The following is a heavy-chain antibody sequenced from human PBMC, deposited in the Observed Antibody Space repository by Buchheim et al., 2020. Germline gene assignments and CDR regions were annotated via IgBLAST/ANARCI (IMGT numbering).Heavy chain of an antibody. CDR3: ARGEVTGPRWDLGF. CDR2: VNSDGSST. CDR1: GFTFSSYW. D-gene: IGHD7-27*01. J-gene: IGHJ4*02. V-gene: IGHV3-74*01. Sequence: EVQLVESGGGLVQPGGSLRLSCAASGFTFSSYWMHWGRQAPGKGLVWVSRVNSDGSSTRYADSVKGRFTISRDNAKNMLYLQMNSLRAEDTAVYYCARGEVTGPRWDLGFWGQGTL.